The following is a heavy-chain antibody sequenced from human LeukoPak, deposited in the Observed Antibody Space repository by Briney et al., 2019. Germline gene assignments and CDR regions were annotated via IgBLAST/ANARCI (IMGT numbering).Heavy chain of an antibody. V-gene: IGHV1-24*01. CDR1: GYTLTELS. CDR3: ATGYYYDSSGYLVY. J-gene: IGHJ4*02. Sequence: ASVKVSYKVSGYTLTELSMHWVRQAPGKGLEGMGGFDPEDGETIYAQKFQGRVTMTEDTSTDTAYMELSSLRSEDTAVYYCATGYYYDSSGYLVYWGQGTLVTVSS. D-gene: IGHD3-22*01. CDR2: FDPEDGET.